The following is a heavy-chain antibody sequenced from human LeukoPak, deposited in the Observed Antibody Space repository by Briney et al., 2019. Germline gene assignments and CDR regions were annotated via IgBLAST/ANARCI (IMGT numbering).Heavy chain of an antibody. CDR1: GYTFTRYY. V-gene: IGHV1-2*06. CDR2: INPNSGGT. D-gene: IGHD5-24*01. Sequence: GASVTVSCKASGYTFTRYYMHWVRQAPGPGLEWMGRINPNSGGTNYAQKFQGRVTMTRDTSISTAYMELSRLRSDDTAVYYCARAGRDGYNPNWFDPWGQGTLVTVSS. J-gene: IGHJ5*02. CDR3: ARAGRDGYNPNWFDP.